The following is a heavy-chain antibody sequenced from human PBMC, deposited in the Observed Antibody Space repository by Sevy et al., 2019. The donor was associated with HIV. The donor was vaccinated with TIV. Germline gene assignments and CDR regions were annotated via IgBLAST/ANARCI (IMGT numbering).Heavy chain of an antibody. CDR2: ISSSSSYI. Sequence: GGSLRLSCAASGFSFSSYSMNWVRQAPGKGLEWASSISSSSSYIYYTDSVKGRFTISRDNAKNSLYLQMNSRRAEDTAVYYCARWDADRRWYFDYWGQGTLVTVSS. CDR1: GFSFSSYS. J-gene: IGHJ4*02. CDR3: ARWDADRRWYFDY. D-gene: IGHD1-26*01. V-gene: IGHV3-21*01.